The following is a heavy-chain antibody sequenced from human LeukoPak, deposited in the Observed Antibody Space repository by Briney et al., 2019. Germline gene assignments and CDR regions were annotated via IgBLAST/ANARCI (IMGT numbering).Heavy chain of an antibody. V-gene: IGHV4-61*05. CDR1: GGSISSSSYY. J-gene: IGHJ4*02. D-gene: IGHD3-22*01. CDR2: IYYSGST. CDR3: ARGRTTYYYDSSGYYFRH. Sequence: SETLSLTCTVSGGSISSSSYYWGWIRQPPGKGLEWIGYIYYSGSTNYNPSLKSRVAISVDTSKNQFSLKLSSVTAADTAVYYCARGRTTYYYDSSGYYFRHWGQGTLVTVSS.